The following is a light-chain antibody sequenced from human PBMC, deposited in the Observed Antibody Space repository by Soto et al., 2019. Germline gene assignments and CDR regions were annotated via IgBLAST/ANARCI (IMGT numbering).Light chain of an antibody. V-gene: IGLV2-14*01. Sequence: QSALTQPASVPGSPGQSITISCTGTSSDVGGYNYVSWYQQHPGKAPKLMIYEVSNRPSGVSNRFSGSKSGNTASLTISGLQAEDEADYCCSSYTSSSTVVFGGGTKVTVL. CDR1: SSDVGGYNY. CDR3: SSYTSSSTVV. CDR2: EVS. J-gene: IGLJ2*01.